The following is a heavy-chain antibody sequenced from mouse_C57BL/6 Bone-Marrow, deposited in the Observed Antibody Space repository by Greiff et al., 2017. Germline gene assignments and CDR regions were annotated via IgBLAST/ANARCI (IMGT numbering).Heavy chain of an antibody. V-gene: IGHV14-4*01. J-gene: IGHJ4*01. CDR3: TTDYAMDY. CDR1: GFNITDDY. CDR2: IDPEHGYP. Sequence: VQLQQSGAELVRPGASVKLSCTASGFNITDDYMHWVKQRPEQGLEWIGWIDPEHGYPDYDSKFQGKATITADTSSNTAYLQLSSLTSEDTAVDYCTTDYAMDYWGQGTSVTVYS.